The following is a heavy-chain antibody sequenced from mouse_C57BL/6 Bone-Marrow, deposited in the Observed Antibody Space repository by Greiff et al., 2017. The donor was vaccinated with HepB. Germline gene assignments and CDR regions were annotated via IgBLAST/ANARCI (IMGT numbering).Heavy chain of an antibody. CDR1: GYTFTSYW. V-gene: IGHV1-53*01. CDR3: ARRTTVVLDAMDD. Sequence: QVQLQQPGTELVKPGASVKLSCKASGYTFTSYWMHWVKQRPGQGLEWIGNINPSNGGTNYNAKFKSKATLTVDKSSSTAYMQLSRLTSEDSAVYYCARRTTVVLDAMDDWGQGTSVTVSS. CDR2: INPSNGGT. J-gene: IGHJ4*01. D-gene: IGHD1-1*01.